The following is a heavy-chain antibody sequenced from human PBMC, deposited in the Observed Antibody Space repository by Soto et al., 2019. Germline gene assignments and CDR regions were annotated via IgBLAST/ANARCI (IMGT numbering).Heavy chain of an antibody. CDR1: GASISSSSFY. V-gene: IGHV4-39*07. D-gene: IGHD2-21*01. Sequence: PSETLSLTCTVSGASISSSSFYWGWIRQPPGKGLESIANIYYDGSTYYNPSLKSRVTISVDTSKNQFSLKLSSVTAADTAVYYCARGVIHWGQGTLVTVSS. CDR3: ARGVIH. CDR2: IYYDGST. J-gene: IGHJ4*02.